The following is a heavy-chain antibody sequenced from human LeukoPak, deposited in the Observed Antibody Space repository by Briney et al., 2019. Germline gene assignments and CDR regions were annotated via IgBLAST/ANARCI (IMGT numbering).Heavy chain of an antibody. CDR3: ARGIRWASDY. J-gene: IGHJ4*02. Sequence: QPGGSLRLSCAASGFTFSSYSMVWVRQAPGKGLEYVSGITSNGGTTYYGNSVKGRFTISSDNSKDTLYLQMGSLRTEDMAVYYCARGIRWASDYWGQGTPVTVAS. CDR2: ITSNGGTT. CDR1: GFTFSSYS. V-gene: IGHV3-64*01. D-gene: IGHD4-23*01.